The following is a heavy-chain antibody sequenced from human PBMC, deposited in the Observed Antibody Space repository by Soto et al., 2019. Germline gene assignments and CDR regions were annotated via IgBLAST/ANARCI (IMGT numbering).Heavy chain of an antibody. D-gene: IGHD3-10*01. J-gene: IGHJ3*02. Sequence: EAQLLQSGGGMVPPGGSLRLSCVASGFALGHYPMAWVRQTLGRGLQWISTITGSGGMTEYKDPLRGRFTVSIDHSKDTVHLQMTSLRADDTAVYYCAKDRTMARGIRAFDIWGQGTTVTISS. CDR3: AKDRTMARGIRAFDI. V-gene: IGHV3-23*01. CDR2: ITGSGGMT. CDR1: GFALGHYP.